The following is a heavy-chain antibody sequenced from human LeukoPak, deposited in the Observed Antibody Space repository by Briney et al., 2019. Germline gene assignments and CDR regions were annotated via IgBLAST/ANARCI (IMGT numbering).Heavy chain of an antibody. Sequence: GGTLRLSCAASGFTFSSYGMSWVRQAPGKGLEWVSAISGSGDNTHYSDSVKGRFTISRDNSKNTLYLQMNSLRAEDTAVYYCARRAGAYSHPYDYWGQGTLVTASS. CDR3: ARRAGAYSHPYDY. CDR1: GFTFSSYG. CDR2: ISGSGDNT. J-gene: IGHJ4*02. V-gene: IGHV3-23*01. D-gene: IGHD4/OR15-4a*01.